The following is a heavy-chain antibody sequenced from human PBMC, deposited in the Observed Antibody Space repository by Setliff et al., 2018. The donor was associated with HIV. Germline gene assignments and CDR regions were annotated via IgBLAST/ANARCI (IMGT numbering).Heavy chain of an antibody. CDR1: GYTFRNYA. D-gene: IGHD3-22*01. J-gene: IGHJ4*02. CDR2: IDSGNGNT. V-gene: IGHV1-3*04. CDR3: ARESEWALDYGNIGRPYYFDY. Sequence: ASVKVSCKASGYTFRNYAVHWVRQAPGQRLEWMGWIDSGNGNTKISPKFQGRVTFIRDTSASTAYMELSSLISEDTAVYYCARESEWALDYGNIGRPYYFDYWGQGTLVTVSS.